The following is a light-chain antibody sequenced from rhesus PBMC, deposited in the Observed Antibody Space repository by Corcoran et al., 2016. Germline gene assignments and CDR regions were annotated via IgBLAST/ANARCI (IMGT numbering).Light chain of an antibody. Sequence: DIQMTQSPSSLSASVGDRVTITCRASQGISSWLAWYQQKPGNAPKLLIYKASSLQSGAPSRFSGNGSGTDFTLTISSLQPEDFATYYCQQYTRAPYSFGQGTKVAIK. V-gene: IGKV1-21*01. CDR3: QQYTRAPYS. CDR1: QGISSW. J-gene: IGKJ2*01. CDR2: KAS.